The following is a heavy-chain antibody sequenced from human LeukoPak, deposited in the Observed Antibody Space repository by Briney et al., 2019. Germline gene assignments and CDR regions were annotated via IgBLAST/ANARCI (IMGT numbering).Heavy chain of an antibody. CDR2: IYYSGST. CDR3: AREGIRGYSYGFFDY. J-gene: IGHJ4*02. D-gene: IGHD5-18*01. CDR1: GGSISSYY. V-gene: IGHV4-59*01. Sequence: PSETLSLTCTVSGGSISSYYWGWIRQPPGKGLEWIGNIYYSGSTNYNPSLKSRVTISVDTSKNQLSLKLSSVTAADTAVYYCAREGIRGYSYGFFDYWGQGTLVTVSS.